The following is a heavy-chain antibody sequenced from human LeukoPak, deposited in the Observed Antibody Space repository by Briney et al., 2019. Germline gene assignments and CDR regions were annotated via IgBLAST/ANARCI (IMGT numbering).Heavy chain of an antibody. Sequence: GGSLRLSCAASAFTFNSYAMSWVRQAPGKGLEWVSSISRSGGSTYYADSVKGRFTISRDNSENTLYLQMNSLRAEDTAVYYCASRSSSLNWYFDLWGRGTLVSVSS. D-gene: IGHD2-2*01. CDR3: ASRSSSLNWYFDL. CDR2: ISRSGGST. V-gene: IGHV3-23*01. CDR1: AFTFNSYA. J-gene: IGHJ2*01.